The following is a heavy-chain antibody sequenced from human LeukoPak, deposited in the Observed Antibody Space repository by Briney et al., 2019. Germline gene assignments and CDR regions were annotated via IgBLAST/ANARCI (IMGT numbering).Heavy chain of an antibody. V-gene: IGHV4-34*01. CDR2: INHSGST. Sequence: SETLSLTCAVYGGSFSGYYWSWIRQPPGKGLEWIGEINHSGSTNYNPSLKNRVTISVDTSKNQFSLKLSSVTAADTAVYYCARGGRLKYQLLTPNWFDPWGQGTLVTVSS. J-gene: IGHJ5*02. D-gene: IGHD2-2*01. CDR3: ARGGRLKYQLLTPNWFDP. CDR1: GGSFSGYY.